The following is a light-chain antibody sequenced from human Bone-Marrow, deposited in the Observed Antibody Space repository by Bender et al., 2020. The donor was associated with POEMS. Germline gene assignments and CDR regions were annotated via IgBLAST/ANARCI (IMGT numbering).Light chain of an antibody. J-gene: IGLJ2*01. CDR3: QTWGSGFHVV. CDR1: SGHSSYT. V-gene: IGLV4-69*01. Sequence: QVVLTQSPSASASLGASVKLICTLSSGHSSYTIAWHQQQPEKGPRYLMKLNSDGTHSTGDGIPDRFSGSSSGAERYLTISSLQSEDEADYYCQTWGSGFHVVFGGGTKLTVL. CDR2: LNSDGTH.